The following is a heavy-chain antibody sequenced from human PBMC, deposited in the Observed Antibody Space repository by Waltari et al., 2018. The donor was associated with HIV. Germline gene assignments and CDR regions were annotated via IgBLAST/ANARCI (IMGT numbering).Heavy chain of an antibody. CDR2: IYYSGST. CDR3: ARQQYCSGGSCPYNWFDP. V-gene: IGHV4-39*01. J-gene: IGHJ5*02. Sequence: QLQLQESGPGLVKPSETLSLTCTVSGGSISSSSYYWGWIRRPPGKGLEWIGSIYYSGSTYYNPSLKSRVTISVDTSKNQFSLKLSSVTAADTAVYYCARQQYCSGGSCPYNWFDPWGQGTLVTVSS. D-gene: IGHD2-15*01. CDR1: GGSISSSSYY.